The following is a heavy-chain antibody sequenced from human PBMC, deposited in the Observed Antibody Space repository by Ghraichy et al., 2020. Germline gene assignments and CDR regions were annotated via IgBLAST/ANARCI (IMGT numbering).Heavy chain of an antibody. D-gene: IGHD2-21*01. V-gene: IGHV3-23*01. CDR2: ISWSGSYT. J-gene: IGHJ4*03. Sequence: GGSLRLSCAASGFMFSDYGMSWVRQAPGKGLEWVSEISWSGSYTLYTESVKGRFTISRDNAKKILYLQMNSLTAEDTATYFCAKDVGRGVDCYPFDLWGHGTLVTVSS. CDR3: AKDVGRGVDCYPFDL. CDR1: GFMFSDYG.